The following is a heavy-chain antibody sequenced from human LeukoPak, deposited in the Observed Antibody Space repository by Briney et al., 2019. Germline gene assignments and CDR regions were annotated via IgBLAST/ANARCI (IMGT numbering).Heavy chain of an antibody. Sequence: SETLSLTCAVSGGSISSGVYSWSWIRQPPGKGLEWIGYIYHSGNTYYNPSLKSRVTISVDRSKNQFSLKLSSVTAADTAVYYCARDSHYYYSSGYYLGGAFDIWGQGTMVTVSS. D-gene: IGHD3-22*01. CDR2: IYHSGNT. CDR3: ARDSHYYYSSGYYLGGAFDI. CDR1: GGSISSGVYS. V-gene: IGHV4-30-2*01. J-gene: IGHJ3*02.